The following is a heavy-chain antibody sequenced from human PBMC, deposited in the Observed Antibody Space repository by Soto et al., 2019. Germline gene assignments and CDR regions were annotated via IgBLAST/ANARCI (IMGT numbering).Heavy chain of an antibody. CDR1: GGTVSSYA. D-gene: IGHD5-18*01. CDR2: IIPIFGTA. J-gene: IGHJ3*02. CDR3: ARDFRYSDGSTGAENDAFDI. Sequence: QVQLVQSGAEVKKHGSSVKVSCKASGGTVSSYAISWVRQAPGQGLEWMGGIIPIFGTANYGQRFEGRVTITADEYTATAYMELNSLTSDDTAVYYCARDFRYSDGSTGAENDAFDIWGQGTLVTVSS. V-gene: IGHV1-69*01.